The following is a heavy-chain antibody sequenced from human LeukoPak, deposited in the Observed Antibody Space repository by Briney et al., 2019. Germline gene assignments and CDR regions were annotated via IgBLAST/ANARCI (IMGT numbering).Heavy chain of an antibody. D-gene: IGHD6-19*01. Sequence: GGSLRLSCAASGFTFSSYAMSWVRQAPGMGLEWVSSIGSSGDITYYADSVKGRFTISRDNSKNTLCLQMNSLRAEDTAVYYCARDGVAGDFDYWAQGTLVTVSS. CDR3: ARDGVAGDFDY. CDR1: GFTFSSYA. J-gene: IGHJ4*02. CDR2: IGSSGDIT. V-gene: IGHV3-23*01.